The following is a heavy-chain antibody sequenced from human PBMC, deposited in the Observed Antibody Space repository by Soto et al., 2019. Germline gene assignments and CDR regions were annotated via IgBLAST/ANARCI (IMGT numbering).Heavy chain of an antibody. J-gene: IGHJ6*03. D-gene: IGHD6-6*01. V-gene: IGHV3-64*01. CDR3: ARRARPDFYYMDV. Sequence: EVQLAESGGGLAQPGGSLRLSCAASGFTLSGYAMDWVREAPGKGLEYVSGISSNGVGTYYANSVQGRFTISRDNSKNTVYLQMGRLRTEDMAVYYCARRARPDFYYMDVWGKGTTVTVSS. CDR1: GFTLSGYA. CDR2: ISSNGVGT.